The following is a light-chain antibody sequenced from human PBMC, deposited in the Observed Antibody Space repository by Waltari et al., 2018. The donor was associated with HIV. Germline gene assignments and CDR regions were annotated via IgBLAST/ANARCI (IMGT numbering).Light chain of an antibody. V-gene: IGLV3-10*01. CDR2: EDS. Sequence: SYELTQPPSVSVSPGQTDRITCSGDALPKKYAYWYQQKSGQAPVLVIYEDSKRPSGIPERFSGSSSGTMATFTISGAQVEDEADYYCYSTDSSGNHRVFGGGTKLTVL. CDR1: ALPKKY. CDR3: YSTDSSGNHRV. J-gene: IGLJ2*01.